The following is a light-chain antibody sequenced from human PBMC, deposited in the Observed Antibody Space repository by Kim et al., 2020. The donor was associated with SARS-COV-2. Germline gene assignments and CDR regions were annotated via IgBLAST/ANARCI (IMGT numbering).Light chain of an antibody. J-gene: IGLJ2*01. CDR1: GLRNYY. V-gene: IGLV3-19*01. CDR2: GKN. CDR3: NSRDSNDNVV. Sequence: VALARTVRITCQGNGLRNYYATWYQQKPGQAPILVIYGKNNRPLWIPDRFSGSFSGNTASLTITGPQAGDEADYYCNSRDSNDNVVFGGGTQLTVL.